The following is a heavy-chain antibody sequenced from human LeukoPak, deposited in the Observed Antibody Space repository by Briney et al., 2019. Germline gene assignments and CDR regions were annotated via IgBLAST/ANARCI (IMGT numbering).Heavy chain of an antibody. CDR2: IIPILGIA. J-gene: IGHJ4*02. D-gene: IGHD3-10*01. V-gene: IGHV1-69*02. Sequence: SVKVSCKASGGTFSSYTISWVRQAPGQGLEWMGRIIPILGIANYAQKFQGRVTITADKSTGTAYMELSSLRSEDTAVYYCARVGPRGGSGSPTPYYFDYWGQGTLVTVSS. CDR1: GGTFSSYT. CDR3: ARVGPRGGSGSPTPYYFDY.